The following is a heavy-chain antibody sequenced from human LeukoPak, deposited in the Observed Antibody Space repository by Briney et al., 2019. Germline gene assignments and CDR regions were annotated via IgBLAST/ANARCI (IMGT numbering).Heavy chain of an antibody. Sequence: SETLSLTCAVYGGSFSGYYWSWIPQPPGKGLEWSGEINHSGSTNYNPSLKSRVTISVDTSKNQFSLKLSSVTAADTAVYYCARSPPNYYDSSGYYYSGRRYYYYYYMDVWGKGTTVTVFS. V-gene: IGHV4-34*01. D-gene: IGHD3-22*01. J-gene: IGHJ6*03. CDR1: GGSFSGYY. CDR2: INHSGST. CDR3: ARSPPNYYDSSGYYYSGRRYYYYYYMDV.